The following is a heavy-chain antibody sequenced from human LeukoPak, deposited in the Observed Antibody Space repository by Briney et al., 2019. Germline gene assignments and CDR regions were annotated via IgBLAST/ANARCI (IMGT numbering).Heavy chain of an antibody. CDR3: AKDPPYQPHAKYFDY. CDR2: ISGSGGST. Sequence: GGSLRLSCAASGFTFSSYAMSWVRQAPGKGLEWVSAISGSGGSTYYADSVKGRFTISRDNSKYTLYLQMNSLRAEDTAVYYCAKDPPYQPHAKYFDYWGQGTLVTVSS. D-gene: IGHD2-2*01. V-gene: IGHV3-23*01. J-gene: IGHJ4*02. CDR1: GFTFSSYA.